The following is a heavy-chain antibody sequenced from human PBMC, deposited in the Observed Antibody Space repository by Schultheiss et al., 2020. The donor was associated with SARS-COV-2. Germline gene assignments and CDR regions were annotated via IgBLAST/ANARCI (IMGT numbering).Heavy chain of an antibody. Sequence: GGSLRLSCAASGFTFSDYWMSWVRQAPGKGLEWVANIRQDGGEKYYVESVKGRFTISRDNSKNTLYLQMNSLRAEDTAVYYCARTTATGRYSYHYYMDVWGKGTTVTVSS. CDR2: IRQDGGEK. CDR3: ARTTATGRYSYHYYMDV. V-gene: IGHV3-7*03. CDR1: GFTFSDYW. D-gene: IGHD1-1*01. J-gene: IGHJ6*03.